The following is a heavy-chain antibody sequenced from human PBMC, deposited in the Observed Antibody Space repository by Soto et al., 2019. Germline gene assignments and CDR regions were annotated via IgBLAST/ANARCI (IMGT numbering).Heavy chain of an antibody. Sequence: QVQLVESGGGVVQPGRSLRLSCEGSGFTFSSYGMHWVRQAPGKGLEWVAGIWYDGSNKYYGDSVMGRFTISRDNSKNTVYLQMNSLRGGDMALYYCARGLVGFFHIDNWGQGTLVTVSS. V-gene: IGHV3-33*01. CDR2: IWYDGSNK. CDR1: GFTFSSYG. D-gene: IGHD2-8*02. CDR3: ARGLVGFFHIDN. J-gene: IGHJ4*02.